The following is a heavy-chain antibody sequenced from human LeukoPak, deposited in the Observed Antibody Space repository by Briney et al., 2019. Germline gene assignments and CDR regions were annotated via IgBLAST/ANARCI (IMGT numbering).Heavy chain of an antibody. CDR3: ARDVGYSYGPWDV. V-gene: IGHV4-30-4*01. CDR1: GGSISSGDYY. CDR2: IYYSGST. Sequence: SETLSLTCTVSGGSISSGDYYWSWIRQPPGKGLEWIGCIYYSGSTYYNPSLKSRVTISVDTSKNQFSLKLSSVTAADTAVYYCARDVGYSYGPWDVWGQGTTVTVSS. D-gene: IGHD5-18*01. J-gene: IGHJ6*02.